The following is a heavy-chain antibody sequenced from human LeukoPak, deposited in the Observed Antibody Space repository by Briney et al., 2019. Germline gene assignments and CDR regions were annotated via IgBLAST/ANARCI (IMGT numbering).Heavy chain of an antibody. D-gene: IGHD3-3*01. CDR2: ISGSGGST. CDR3: AKASYYDFWSGLGTNNDAFGI. J-gene: IGHJ3*02. Sequence: GGSLRLSCAASGFTFSSYAMSWVRQAPGKGLEWVSAISGSGGSTYYADSVKGRFTISRDNSKNTLYLQMNSLRAEDTAVYYCAKASYYDFWSGLGTNNDAFGIWGQGTMVTVSS. CDR1: GFTFSSYA. V-gene: IGHV3-23*01.